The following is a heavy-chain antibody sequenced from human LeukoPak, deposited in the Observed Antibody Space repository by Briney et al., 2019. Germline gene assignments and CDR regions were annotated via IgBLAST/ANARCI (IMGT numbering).Heavy chain of an antibody. J-gene: IGHJ4*02. CDR2: MNPKSGYT. Sequence: ASVKVSYKASGYTFTNYDINWVRQATGQGLEWMGWMNPKSGYTGNAQKFQGRVTITRDTSINTAYMELRSLRSDDTAVYYCARVDGSVDYWGQGTLVTVSS. V-gene: IGHV1-8*03. CDR1: GYTFTNYD. CDR3: ARVDGSVDY. D-gene: IGHD5-24*01.